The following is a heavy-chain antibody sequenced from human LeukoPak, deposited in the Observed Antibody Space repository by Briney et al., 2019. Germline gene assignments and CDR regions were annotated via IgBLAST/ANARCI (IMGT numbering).Heavy chain of an antibody. Sequence: GGSLRLSCAASGFTFSSYGMHWVRQAPGKGLEWVAVISYDGSNKYYADSVKGRFTISRDNSKNTLYLQMNSLRAEDTAVYYCARQDYGSGSYCDYWGQGTLVTVSS. CDR1: GFTFSSYG. CDR2: ISYDGSNK. V-gene: IGHV3-30*03. D-gene: IGHD3-10*01. CDR3: ARQDYGSGSYCDY. J-gene: IGHJ4*02.